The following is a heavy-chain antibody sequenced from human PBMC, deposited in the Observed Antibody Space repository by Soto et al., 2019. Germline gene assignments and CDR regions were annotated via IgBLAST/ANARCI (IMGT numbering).Heavy chain of an antibody. CDR3: ARDFSVGATNPYYYGMDV. CDR2: IWYDGINK. CDR1: GFTFSSYV. J-gene: IGHJ6*02. D-gene: IGHD1-26*01. Sequence: GGSLRLSCAASGFTFSSYVMHWVRQAPGKGLEWVAVIWYDGINKYYADSVKGRFTISRDNSKNTLYLQMNSLRAEDKAVYYCARDFSVGATNPYYYGMDVWGPG. V-gene: IGHV3-33*01.